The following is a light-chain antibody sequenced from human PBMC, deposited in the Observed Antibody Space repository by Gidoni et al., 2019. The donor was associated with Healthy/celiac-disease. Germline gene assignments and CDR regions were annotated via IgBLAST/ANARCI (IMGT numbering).Light chain of an antibody. Sequence: QLVLTQSPSASASLGASVKLTCTLSSGHSSYAIAWHQQQPEKGPRSLMKLNSDGSHSKGDGIPDRFSGSSSGAERYRTISSLQSEDEADYYCQTWGTGIVVFGGGTKLTVL. J-gene: IGLJ2*01. CDR2: LNSDGSH. CDR1: SGHSSYA. CDR3: QTWGTGIVV. V-gene: IGLV4-69*01.